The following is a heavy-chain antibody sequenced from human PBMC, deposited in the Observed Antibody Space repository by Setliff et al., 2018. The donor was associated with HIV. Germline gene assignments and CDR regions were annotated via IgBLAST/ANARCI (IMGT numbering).Heavy chain of an antibody. V-gene: IGHV4-38-2*01. Sequence: NPSETLSLTCPASGYSISSGYYWGWIRQPPGRGLEWIGAIHHSGNTYYNPSLKSRVTISVDTSKNLFSLKVNSVTAADTAVYYCARHDITLVRGLVWGQGTTVTVSS. CDR3: ARHDITLVRGLV. CDR1: GYSISSGYY. D-gene: IGHD3-10*01. CDR2: IHHSGNT. J-gene: IGHJ6*02.